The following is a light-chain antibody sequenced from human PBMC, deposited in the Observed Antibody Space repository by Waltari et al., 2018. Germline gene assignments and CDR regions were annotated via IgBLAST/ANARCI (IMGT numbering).Light chain of an antibody. CDR3: QVWDSSTDVV. J-gene: IGLJ2*01. Sequence: SYDLTQPLSVSVALGQTASISCGGNNIGTKNVHRYQQKPGRDPVLVIHSDYNRPSGIPERFSGSNSGNTATLTISGAQAGDEADYFCQVWDSSTDVVFGGGTKLTVL. CDR1: NIGTKN. V-gene: IGLV3-9*01. CDR2: SDY.